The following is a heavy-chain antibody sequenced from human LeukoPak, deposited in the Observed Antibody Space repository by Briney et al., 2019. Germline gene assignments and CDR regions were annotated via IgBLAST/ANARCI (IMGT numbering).Heavy chain of an antibody. CDR2: ISAYNGNT. D-gene: IGHD2-2*01. Sequence: ASVKVSCKASGYTFTSYGISWVRQAPGQGLEWMGWISAYNGNTNYAQKLQGRVTMTTDTSTSTAYMELRSLRSDDTAVHYCARVGGYIVVVPAAMRQYNWFDPWGQGTLVTVSS. CDR3: ARVGGYIVVVPAAMRQYNWFDP. CDR1: GYTFTSYG. J-gene: IGHJ5*02. V-gene: IGHV1-18*01.